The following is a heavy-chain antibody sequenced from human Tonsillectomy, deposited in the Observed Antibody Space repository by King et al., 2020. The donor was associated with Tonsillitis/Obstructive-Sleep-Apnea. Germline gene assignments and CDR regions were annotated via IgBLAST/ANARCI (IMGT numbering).Heavy chain of an antibody. CDR3: AKASPNVGGDYGDDHPLDY. Sequence: VQLVESGGGLEQPGGSLRLSCAASGFTFRSYTMSWVRQAPGKGLEWVSGISGRGGITYYADSVKGRFTISRDNSKTTLYLQMNSLRAEDTAVYYCAKASPNVGGDYGDDHPLDYWGQGILVTVSS. CDR1: GFTFRSYT. V-gene: IGHV3-23*04. J-gene: IGHJ4*02. D-gene: IGHD4-17*01. CDR2: ISGRGGIT.